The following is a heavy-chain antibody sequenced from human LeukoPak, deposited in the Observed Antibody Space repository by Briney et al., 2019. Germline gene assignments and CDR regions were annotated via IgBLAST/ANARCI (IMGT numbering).Heavy chain of an antibody. CDR2: IYASGST. J-gene: IGHJ4*02. V-gene: IGHV4-4*07. CDR3: AREEYYYDSVGKRYYFDY. D-gene: IGHD3-22*01. Sequence: SETLSLTCTVSGGSITNYYWSWIRQPAGKGLEWIGRIYASGSTNYNPSLKSRVTMSADTSKNLFSLKLKYVTAADTATYYCAREEYYYDSVGKRYYFDYWGQGTLVTVSS. CDR1: GGSITNYY.